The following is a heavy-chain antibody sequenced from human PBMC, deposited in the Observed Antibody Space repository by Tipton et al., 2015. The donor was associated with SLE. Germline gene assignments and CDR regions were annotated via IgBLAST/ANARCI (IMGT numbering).Heavy chain of an antibody. D-gene: IGHD1-14*01. J-gene: IGHJ4*02. Sequence: SLRLSCAASGFTFSSYAMSWVRQAPGKGLEWVSAISGSGGSTYYADSVKGRFTISRDNSKNSLYLQMNSLRTEDTALYYCAKDGPEGGYFDYWGQGTLVTVSS. CDR2: ISGSGGST. CDR1: GFTFSSYA. CDR3: AKDGPEGGYFDY. V-gene: IGHV3-23*01.